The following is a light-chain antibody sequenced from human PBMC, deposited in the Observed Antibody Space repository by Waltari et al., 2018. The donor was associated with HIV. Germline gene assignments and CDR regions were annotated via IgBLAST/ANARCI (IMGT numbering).Light chain of an antibody. CDR1: SSDVGGYKS. V-gene: IGLV2-14*01. J-gene: IGLJ1*01. CDR2: DVS. CDR3: SSYTSSRTPYYV. Sequence: QSALTQPASGSGSPGQSITISCTGTSSDVGGYKSVSWYQQHPGKAPKLMIYDVSNRPLGVSTRFSGSKSGNTASLTISGLRAEDEADYFCSSYTSSRTPYYVLGTGTKVTVL.